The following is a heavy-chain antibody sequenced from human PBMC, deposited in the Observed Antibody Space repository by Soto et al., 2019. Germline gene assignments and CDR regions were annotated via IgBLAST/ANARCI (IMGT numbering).Heavy chain of an antibody. J-gene: IGHJ6*03. V-gene: IGHV1-8*01. Sequence: GASVKVSCKASGYTFDNYDINWVRQATGQGLEWMGWMNPYTGNTGYAQNFQGRVTMTRNTSISTAYMELSSLRSEDTAVYCCARAVREARPDYYYYYMDVWGKGTTVTVSS. CDR2: MNPYTGNT. CDR1: GYTFDNYD. D-gene: IGHD6-6*01. CDR3: ARAVREARPDYYYYYMDV.